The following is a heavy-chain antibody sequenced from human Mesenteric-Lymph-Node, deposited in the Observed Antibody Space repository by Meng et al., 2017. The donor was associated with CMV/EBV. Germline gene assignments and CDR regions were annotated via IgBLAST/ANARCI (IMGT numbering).Heavy chain of an antibody. D-gene: IGHD2-2*01. CDR3: ARGQRIVVVPAARRQFDP. CDR1: GGSISSSSYY. Sequence: SETLSLTCTVSGGSISSSSYYWGWIRQPPGKGLEWIGSIYYSGSTYYNPPLKSRVTISVDTSKNQFSLKLSSVTAADTAVYYCARGQRIVVVPAARRQFDPWGQGTLVTVSS. V-gene: IGHV4-39*07. CDR2: IYYSGST. J-gene: IGHJ5*02.